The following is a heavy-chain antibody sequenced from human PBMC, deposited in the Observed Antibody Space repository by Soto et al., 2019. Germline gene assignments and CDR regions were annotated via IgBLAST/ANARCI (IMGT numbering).Heavy chain of an antibody. CDR1: GFTFSSYG. CDR3: ARDRSYGSLDY. Sequence: QVQLVESGGGVVQPGRSLRLSCAASGFTFSSYGMHWVRQAPGKGLEWVALIWYDGSKKYCADSVKGRFTISRDDSKNTLYLQMNSLRDEDTAVYYCARDRSYGSLDYWGQGTLVTVSS. J-gene: IGHJ4*02. CDR2: IWYDGSKK. V-gene: IGHV3-33*01. D-gene: IGHD5-18*01.